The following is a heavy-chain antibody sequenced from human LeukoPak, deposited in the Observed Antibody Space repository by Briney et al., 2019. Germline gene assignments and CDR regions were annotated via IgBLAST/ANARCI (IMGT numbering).Heavy chain of an antibody. CDR3: ARDLVELLEWIGTFDI. V-gene: IGHV3-30-3*01. D-gene: IGHD3-3*01. CDR2: KSYDGSNK. Sequence: GRSLRHSCAASGFIFTNYAMHWVRQAPGKGRAWVAGKSYDGSNKFYAASVKGRFPISRDNSKNTLYLQMDRLRAEDTAVYYCARDLVELLEWIGTFDIWGQGTMVIASS. CDR1: GFIFTNYA. J-gene: IGHJ3*02.